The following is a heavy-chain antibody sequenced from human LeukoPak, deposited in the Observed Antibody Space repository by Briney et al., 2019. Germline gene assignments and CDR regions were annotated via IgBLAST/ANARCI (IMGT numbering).Heavy chain of an antibody. CDR3: AGSALGYCSGGSCYSGPSFDY. V-gene: IGHV4-59*01. CDR2: IYYSGST. D-gene: IGHD2-15*01. J-gene: IGHJ4*02. Sequence: SETLSLTCTVSGGSISSYYWSWIRQPPGKGLEWIGYIYYSGSTNYNPSLKSRVTISVDTSKNQFSLKLSSVTAADTAVYYCAGSALGYCSGGSCYSGPSFDYWGQGTLVTVSS. CDR1: GGSISSYY.